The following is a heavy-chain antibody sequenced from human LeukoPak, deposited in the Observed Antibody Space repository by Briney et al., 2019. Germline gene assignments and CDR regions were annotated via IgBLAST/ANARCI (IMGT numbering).Heavy chain of an antibody. CDR1: GFTFSNYA. Sequence: GGSLRLSCAASGFTFSNYAMTWLRQAPGKGREWVSGISGSGGSTYYADSVKGRFTISRDNSKNTLYLQMNSLRAEDTAVYYCAKDRGGNYLFYLDYWGQGTLVTVSS. CDR2: ISGSGGST. J-gene: IGHJ4*02. CDR3: AKDRGGNYLFYLDY. D-gene: IGHD1-26*01. V-gene: IGHV3-23*01.